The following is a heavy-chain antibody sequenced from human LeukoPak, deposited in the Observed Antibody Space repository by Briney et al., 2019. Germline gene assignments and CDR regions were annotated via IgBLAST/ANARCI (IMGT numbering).Heavy chain of an antibody. Sequence: SAGSLRLSCSAAGSTFSSYAMSWDRQAPGKGLEWVSAISVSGGSTYYADPVKGRFTISTDNSKNTLYLQMNSLRAKDTAVYYCAKDLTPIWGLRDYYFDYWGQGTLVTVSS. CDR3: AKDLTPIWGLRDYYFDY. CDR1: GSTFSSYA. V-gene: IGHV3-23*01. D-gene: IGHD3-16*01. CDR2: ISVSGGST. J-gene: IGHJ4*02.